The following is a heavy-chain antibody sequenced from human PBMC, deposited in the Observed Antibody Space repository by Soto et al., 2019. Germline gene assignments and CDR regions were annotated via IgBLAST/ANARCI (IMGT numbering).Heavy chain of an antibody. CDR3: ARDRRSSCSSTSCWNYYGLDV. V-gene: IGHV4-31*03. CDR2: TYYRGST. Sequence: TLCLTCTVSGGSISSGCYYLTWVPQPPVKVLEWIGYTYYRGSTYYNPSLKSRVTISVHTSKNQLSLKLSSVTAADTAVYYCARDRRSSCSSTSCWNYYGLDVWGPGTTVT. CDR1: GGSISSGCYY. D-gene: IGHD2-2*01. J-gene: IGHJ6*02.